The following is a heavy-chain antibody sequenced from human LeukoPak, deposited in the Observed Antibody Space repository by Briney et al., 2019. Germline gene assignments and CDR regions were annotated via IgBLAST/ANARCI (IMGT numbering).Heavy chain of an antibody. CDR2: LSYDESNN. D-gene: IGHD3-22*01. V-gene: IGHV3-30*18. CDR1: GFTFETYG. J-gene: IGHJ4*02. Sequence: PGRSLRLSCAASGFTFETYGMHWVRQAPGKGLEWVATLSYDESNNYYADSVKGRFTISRDNSKNSFYLQMNNLRPGDTAVYYCAKDPQEINYYDSSGLFDYWGQGALVTVSS. CDR3: AKDPQEINYYDSSGLFDY.